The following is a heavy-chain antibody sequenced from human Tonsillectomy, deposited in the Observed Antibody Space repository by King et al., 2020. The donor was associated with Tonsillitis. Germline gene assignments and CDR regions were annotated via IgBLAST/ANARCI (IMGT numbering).Heavy chain of an antibody. V-gene: IGHV4-30-4*07. D-gene: IGHD2-21*02. Sequence: VQLQESGPGLVKPSQTLSLTCAVSGGSLSSGGYSWSWIRQPPGKGLEWIGYIYYSGTTSYNPSLKSRVTISVDTSNNQFSLKLSSVTAADTAVYYCASFYCGGDCHYDYWGQGTLVTVSS. J-gene: IGHJ4*02. CDR3: ASFYCGGDCHYDY. CDR2: IYYSGTT. CDR1: GGSLSSGGYS.